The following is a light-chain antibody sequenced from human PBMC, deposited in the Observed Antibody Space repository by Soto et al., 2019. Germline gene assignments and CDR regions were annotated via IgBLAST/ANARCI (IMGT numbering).Light chain of an antibody. CDR2: GAS. V-gene: IGKV3-20*01. Sequence: EIVLTQSPGTLSLSPGERATLSCRASQSVSSSDLAWYQHKPGQAPRLLIYGASSRATGIADRFSGSGSGTDFTLTISRLEPEDFAVYYCQQYGTSPLTFGGGTKVEIK. CDR3: QQYGTSPLT. CDR1: QSVSSSD. J-gene: IGKJ4*01.